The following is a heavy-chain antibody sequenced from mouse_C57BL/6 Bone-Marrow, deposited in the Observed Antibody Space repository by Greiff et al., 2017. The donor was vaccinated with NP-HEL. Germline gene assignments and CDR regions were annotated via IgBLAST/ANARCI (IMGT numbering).Heavy chain of an antibody. J-gene: IGHJ2*01. D-gene: IGHD1-1*01. CDR1: GFTFSDYG. V-gene: IGHV5-17*01. CDR2: ISSGSSTI. Sequence: DVHLVESGGGLVKPGGSLKLSCAASGFTFSDYGMHWVRQAPEKGLEWVAYISSGSSTIYYADTVKGRFTISRDNAKNTLFLQMTSLRSEDTAMYYCARVCYTRDYFDYWGQGTTLTVSS. CDR3: ARVCYTRDYFDY.